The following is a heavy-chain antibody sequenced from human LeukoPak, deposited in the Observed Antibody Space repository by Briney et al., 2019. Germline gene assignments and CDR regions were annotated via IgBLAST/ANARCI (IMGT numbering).Heavy chain of an antibody. J-gene: IGHJ4*02. CDR1: GFTFSSYA. CDR3: ARESTVILYYFDY. CDR2: ISYDGSNK. D-gene: IGHD2-15*01. Sequence: PGGSLRLSCAASGFTFSSYAMHWVRQAPGKELEWVAVISYDGSNKYYADSVKGRFTISRDNSKNTLYLQMNSLRAEDTAVYYCARESTVILYYFDYWGQGTPVTVSS. V-gene: IGHV3-30*04.